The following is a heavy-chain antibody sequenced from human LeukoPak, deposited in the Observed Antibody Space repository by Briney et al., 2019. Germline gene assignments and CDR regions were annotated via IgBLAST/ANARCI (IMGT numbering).Heavy chain of an antibody. V-gene: IGHV4-59*08. J-gene: IGHJ4*02. CDR1: GGSISSYY. CDR3: AGTWIQLWSQVDY. D-gene: IGHD5-18*01. CDR2: IYYSGST. Sequence: SETLSLTCTVSGGSISSYYWSWIRQPPGKGLEWIGYIYYSGSTNYNPSLKSRVTISVDTSKNQFSLKLSSVTAADTAVYYCAGTWIQLWSQVDYWGQGTLVTVSS.